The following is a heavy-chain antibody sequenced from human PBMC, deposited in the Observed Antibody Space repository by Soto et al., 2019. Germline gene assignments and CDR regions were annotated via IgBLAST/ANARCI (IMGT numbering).Heavy chain of an antibody. V-gene: IGHV4-59*08. CDR3: ARHDSGGSYYYYYYMDV. D-gene: IGHD2-15*01. CDR2: IYYSGGT. CDR1: GGSISSYY. J-gene: IGHJ6*03. Sequence: SETLSLTCTVSGGSISSYYWIWIRQPPGKGLEWIGYIYYSGGTNYNPSLKSRVTISVDTSKNQFSLKLSSVTAADTAVYYCARHDSGGSYYYYYYMDVWGKGTTVTVSS.